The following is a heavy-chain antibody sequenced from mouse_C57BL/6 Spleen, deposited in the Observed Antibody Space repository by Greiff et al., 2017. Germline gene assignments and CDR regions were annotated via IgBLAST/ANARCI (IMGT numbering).Heavy chain of an antibody. J-gene: IGHJ3*01. V-gene: IGHV1-81*01. CDR2: IYPRSGNT. Sequence: QVQLQQSGAELARPGASVKLSCKASGYTFTSYGISWVKQRTGQGLEWIGEIYPRSGNTYYNEKFKGKATLTADKSSSTAYMELRSLTSEDSAVYFCAFITTVVDGFAYWGQGTLVTVSA. D-gene: IGHD1-1*01. CDR1: GYTFTSYG. CDR3: AFITTVVDGFAY.